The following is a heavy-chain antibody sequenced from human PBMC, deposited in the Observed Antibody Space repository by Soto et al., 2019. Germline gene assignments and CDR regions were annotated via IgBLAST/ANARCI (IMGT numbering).Heavy chain of an antibody. Sequence: QAQLVESGGGVVQPGRSLRLSCAASGFIFSSYGMHWVRQAPGKGLEWVAFISYDGNNKYYADSVKGRFTISRDKSKNTLYLQMNSLRAEDTAVYYCAKDSGYSSSWYNWFDPWGQGTLVTVSS. V-gene: IGHV3-30*18. D-gene: IGHD6-13*01. J-gene: IGHJ5*02. CDR1: GFIFSSYG. CDR2: ISYDGNNK. CDR3: AKDSGYSSSWYNWFDP.